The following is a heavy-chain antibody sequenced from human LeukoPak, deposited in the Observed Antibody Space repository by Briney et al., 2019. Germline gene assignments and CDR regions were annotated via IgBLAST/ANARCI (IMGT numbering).Heavy chain of an antibody. CDR3: ATSSTVTKSYYMDV. CDR1: GGTFSSYA. V-gene: IGHV1-69*05. CDR2: IIPIFGTA. D-gene: IGHD4-17*01. Sequence: SVKVSCKASGGTFSSYAISWVRQAPGQGLEWMGGIIPIFGTASYAQKFQGRVTITTDESTSTAYMELSSLRSEDTAVYYCATSSTVTKSYYMDVWGKGTTVTVSS. J-gene: IGHJ6*03.